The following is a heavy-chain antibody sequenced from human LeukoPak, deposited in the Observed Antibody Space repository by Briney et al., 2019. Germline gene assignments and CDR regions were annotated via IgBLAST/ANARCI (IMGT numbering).Heavy chain of an antibody. CDR1: GFTFGDYA. CDR2: IRSKAYGGTT. CDR3: TSDTIGGVDIVYY. V-gene: IGHV3-49*03. D-gene: IGHD5-12*01. J-gene: IGHJ4*02. Sequence: GGSLRLSCTASGFTFGDYAMSRFRQAPGKGLEWVGFIRSKAYGGTTEYAASVKGRFTISRGDSKSIAYLQMNSLKTEDTAVYYCTSDTIGGVDIVYYWGQGTLVTVSS.